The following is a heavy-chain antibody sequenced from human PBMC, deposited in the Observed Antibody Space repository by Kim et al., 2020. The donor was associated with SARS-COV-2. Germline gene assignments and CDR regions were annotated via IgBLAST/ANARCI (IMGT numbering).Heavy chain of an antibody. CDR1: GYTFTSYG. D-gene: IGHD2-2*02. J-gene: IGHJ3*02. Sequence: ASVKVSCKASGYTFTSYGISWVRQAPGQGLEWMGWISAYNGNTNYAQKLQGRVTMTTDTSTSTAYMELRSLISDDTAVYYCARGCSSTSCYKRYAFDIWGQGTMVTVSS. CDR3: ARGCSSTSCYKRYAFDI. V-gene: IGHV1-18*04. CDR2: ISAYNGNT.